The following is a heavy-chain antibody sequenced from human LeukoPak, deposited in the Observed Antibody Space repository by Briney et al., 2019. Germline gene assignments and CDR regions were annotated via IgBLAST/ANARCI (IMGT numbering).Heavy chain of an antibody. CDR3: ARDSADYGDYDY. D-gene: IGHD4-17*01. J-gene: IGHJ4*02. Sequence: GASVKVSCKASGGTFSSYAISWVRQAPGQGLEWMGRIIPILGIANYAQKFQGRVTMTRDTSTSTVYMELSSLRSEDTAVYYCARDSADYGDYDYWGQGTLVTVSS. V-gene: IGHV1-69*04. CDR2: IIPILGIA. CDR1: GGTFSSYA.